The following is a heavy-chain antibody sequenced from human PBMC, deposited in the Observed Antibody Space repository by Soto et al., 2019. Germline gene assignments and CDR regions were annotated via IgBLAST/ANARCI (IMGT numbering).Heavy chain of an antibody. V-gene: IGHV3-21*01. CDR3: ARRGNWTVWNYGFIIDY. Sequence: GGSLRLSCAASGFTFSSYSMNWVRQAPGKGLEWVSSISSSSSYIYYADSVKGRFTISRDNAKNSLYLQMNSLRAEDTAVYYCARRGNWTVWNYGFIIDYWGQGTLVTVSS. CDR1: GFTFSSYS. J-gene: IGHJ4*02. D-gene: IGHD1-7*01. CDR2: ISSSSSYI.